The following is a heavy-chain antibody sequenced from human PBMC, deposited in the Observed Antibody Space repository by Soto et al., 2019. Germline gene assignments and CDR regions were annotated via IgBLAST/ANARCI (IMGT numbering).Heavy chain of an antibody. V-gene: IGHV3-48*03. D-gene: IGHD7-27*01. CDR3: ARALTGDQAGAFDI. Sequence: GESLKISCAASGFTFSSYEMNWVRQAPGKGLEWVSYISSSGSTIYYADSVKGRFTISRDNAKNSLYLQMNSLRAEDTAVYYCARALTGDQAGAFDIWGQGTMVTVSS. CDR1: GFTFSSYE. CDR2: ISSSGSTI. J-gene: IGHJ3*02.